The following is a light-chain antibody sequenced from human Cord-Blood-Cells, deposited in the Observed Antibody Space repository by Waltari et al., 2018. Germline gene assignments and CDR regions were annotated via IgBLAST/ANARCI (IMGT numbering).Light chain of an antibody. J-gene: IGKJ1*01. CDR2: DAS. CDR1: QSISSW. CDR3: QQYNSYSGT. Sequence: DIQMTQSPSNLSASVGDRVTITCRVSQSISSWLAWYQQKPGKAPKLLIYDASSLESGVSSRFSGSGSGTEFTLTISSLQPDDFATYYCQQYNSYSGTFGQGTQVEIK. V-gene: IGKV1-5*01.